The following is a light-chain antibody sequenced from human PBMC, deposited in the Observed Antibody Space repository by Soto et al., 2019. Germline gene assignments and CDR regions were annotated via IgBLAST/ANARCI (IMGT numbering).Light chain of an antibody. CDR1: SSNIGAGYD. Sequence: QSVVTQPSSVSGAPGQRVTISCTGSSSNIGAGYDVHWYQQFPGRVPKLLIYGNKNRPSGVPDRISGSKSGTSASLDITGLQAEDEADYYCQSFDTRLNSVVFGGGTQLTVL. CDR2: GNK. J-gene: IGLJ2*01. CDR3: QSFDTRLNSVV. V-gene: IGLV1-40*01.